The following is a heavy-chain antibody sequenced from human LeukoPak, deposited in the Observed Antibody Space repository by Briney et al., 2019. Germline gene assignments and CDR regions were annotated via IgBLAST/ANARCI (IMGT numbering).Heavy chain of an antibody. D-gene: IGHD3-10*01. V-gene: IGHV4-34*01. CDR1: GGSFSGYY. CDR3: AKSMVRGVIGFDY. CDR2: INHSGST. J-gene: IGHJ4*02. Sequence: SETLSLTCAVYGGSFSGYYRSWIRQPPGKGLEWIGEINHSGSTNYNPSLKSRVTISVDTSKNQFSLKLSSVTAADTAVYYCAKSMVRGVIGFDYWGQGTLVTVSS.